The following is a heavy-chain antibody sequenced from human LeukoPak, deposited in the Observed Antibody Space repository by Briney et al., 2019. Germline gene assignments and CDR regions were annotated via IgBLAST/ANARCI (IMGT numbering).Heavy chain of an antibody. D-gene: IGHD3-22*01. Sequence: GASVKVSCKASGGTFSSYAISWVRQAPGQGLEWMGRIIPIFGIANYAQKFQGRVTITADKSTSTAYMGLSSLRSEDTAVYYCASYDSSPYYYYGMDVWGQGTTVTVSS. V-gene: IGHV1-69*04. CDR3: ASYDSSPYYYYGMDV. CDR2: IIPIFGIA. CDR1: GGTFSSYA. J-gene: IGHJ6*02.